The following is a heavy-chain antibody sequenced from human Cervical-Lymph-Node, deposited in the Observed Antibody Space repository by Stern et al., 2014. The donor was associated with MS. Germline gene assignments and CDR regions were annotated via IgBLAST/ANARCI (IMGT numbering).Heavy chain of an antibody. D-gene: IGHD6-6*01. CDR2: IIPIFGTA. V-gene: IGHV1-69*01. CDR1: GGTFNTNV. Sequence: VQLVESGAEVKKPGSSVKVSCKASGGTFNTNVISWVRQAPGQGLEWMGGIIPIFGTALYAQKFQGRVTITANESNRAAHMELSSLRSEDPAVYYCARAAYSTSSYNYWGQGTLVIVSS. CDR3: ARAAYSTSSYNY. J-gene: IGHJ4*02.